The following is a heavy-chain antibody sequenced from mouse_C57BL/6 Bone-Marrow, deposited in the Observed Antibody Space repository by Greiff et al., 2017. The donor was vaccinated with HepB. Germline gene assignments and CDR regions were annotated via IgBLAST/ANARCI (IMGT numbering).Heavy chain of an antibody. CDR3: ARSYWAMDY. CDR1: GFTFSSYA. CDR2: ISDGGSYT. D-gene: IGHD2-10*01. V-gene: IGHV5-4*03. Sequence: DVMLVESGGGLVKPGGSLKLSCAASGFTFSSYAMSWVRQTPEKRLEWVATISDGGSYTYYPDNVKGRFTISRDNAKNNLYLQMSHLKSEDTAMYYCARSYWAMDYWGQGTSVTVSS. J-gene: IGHJ4*01.